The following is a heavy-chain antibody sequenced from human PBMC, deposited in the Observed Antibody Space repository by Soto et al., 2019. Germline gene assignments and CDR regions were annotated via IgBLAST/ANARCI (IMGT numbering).Heavy chain of an antibody. V-gene: IGHV1-8*01. D-gene: IGHD2-2*01. Sequence: ASVKVSCKASGYTFTSYDINWVRQATGQGLEWMGWMNPNSGNTGYAQKFQGRVTMTRNTSKSTAYMELSSLRSEDTAVYYCARGRWIEVSNVVTAANWFDPWGQGTMVTVSS. CDR2: MNPNSGNT. CDR3: ARGRWIEVSNVVTAANWFDP. CDR1: GYTFTSYD. J-gene: IGHJ5*02.